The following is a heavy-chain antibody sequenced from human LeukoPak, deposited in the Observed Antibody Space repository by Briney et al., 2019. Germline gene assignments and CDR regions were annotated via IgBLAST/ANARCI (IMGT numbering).Heavy chain of an antibody. CDR1: GYSFTSYW. CDR3: VLAGSGSFLTGDYNDAFDI. V-gene: IGHV5-51*01. CDR2: IYPGDSDT. D-gene: IGHD3-10*01. J-gene: IGHJ3*02. Sequence: GESLKISCKGSGYSFTSYWIGWVRQMPGKGLEWMGIIYPGDSDTRYSPSFQGQVAISADKSISTAYLQWSSLKASDTAMYYCVLAGSGSFLTGDYNDAFDIWGQGTMVTVSS.